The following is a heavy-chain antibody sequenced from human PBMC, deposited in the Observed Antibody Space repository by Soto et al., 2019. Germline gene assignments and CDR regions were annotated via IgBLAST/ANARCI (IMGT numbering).Heavy chain of an antibody. CDR2: INHSGST. D-gene: IGHD6-6*01. Sequence: PSETLSLTCAVYGGSFSGYYWSWIRQPPGKGLEWIGEINHSGSTNYNPSLKSRVTISVDTSKNQFSLKLSSVTAADTAVYYCARARPSIAARPGFYYYYYGMDVWGQGTTVTVSS. J-gene: IGHJ6*02. V-gene: IGHV4-34*01. CDR1: GGSFSGYY. CDR3: ARARPSIAARPGFYYYYYGMDV.